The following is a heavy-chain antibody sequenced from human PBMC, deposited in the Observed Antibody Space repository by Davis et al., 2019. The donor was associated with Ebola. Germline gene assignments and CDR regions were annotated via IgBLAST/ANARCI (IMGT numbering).Heavy chain of an antibody. CDR3: ATGVAPHYGRSYYYYGMDV. D-gene: IGHD3-10*01. Sequence: AASVKVSCKASGHTFTSYYMHWVRQAPGQGLEWMGIINPSGGSTSYAQKFQGRVTMTRDTSTSTVYMELSSLRSEDTAVYYCATGVAPHYGRSYYYYGMDVWGQGTTVTVSS. CDR2: INPSGGST. J-gene: IGHJ6*02. V-gene: IGHV1-46*01. CDR1: GHTFTSYY.